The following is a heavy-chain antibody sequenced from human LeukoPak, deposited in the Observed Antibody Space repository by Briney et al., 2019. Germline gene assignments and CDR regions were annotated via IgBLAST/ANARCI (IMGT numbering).Heavy chain of an antibody. Sequence: GRSLRLSCAASGFTFSSYGMHWVRQAPGKGLEWVSGISGSGGSTYYSDSAKGRFTISRDNSNNTLYLQMNSLRAEDTAVYYCAKGAASRGYTYVANWGQGTLVTVSS. CDR3: AKGAASRGYTYVAN. V-gene: IGHV3-23*01. CDR1: GFTFSSYG. D-gene: IGHD5-18*01. J-gene: IGHJ4*02. CDR2: ISGSGGST.